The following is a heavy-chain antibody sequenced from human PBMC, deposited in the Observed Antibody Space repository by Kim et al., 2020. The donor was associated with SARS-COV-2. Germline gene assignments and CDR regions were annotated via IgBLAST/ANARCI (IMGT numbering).Heavy chain of an antibody. D-gene: IGHD4-17*01. Sequence: SETLSLTCTVSGGSISSSSYYWGWIRQPPGKGLEWIGSIYYSGSTYYNPSLKSRVTISVDTSKNQFSLKLSSVTAADTAVYYCARRWGLRWIHFDYWGQGTLVTVSS. CDR3: ARRWGLRWIHFDY. CDR2: IYYSGST. V-gene: IGHV4-39*01. J-gene: IGHJ4*02. CDR1: GGSISSSSYY.